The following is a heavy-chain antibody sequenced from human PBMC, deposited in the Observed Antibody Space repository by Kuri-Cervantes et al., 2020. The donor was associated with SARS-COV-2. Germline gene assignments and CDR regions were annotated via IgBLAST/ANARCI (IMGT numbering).Heavy chain of an antibody. D-gene: IGHD2-2*01. Sequence: GSLRLSCAVFGGSFSGYYWSWIRQSPGKGLEWIGKINHSGSTNYNPSLSSRVTISVDMSKNQFSPRLSSVTAADTAMYYCARGREGVVPATILGLGYFLYFSMDVWGKGTSVTVSS. J-gene: IGHJ6*03. CDR3: ARGREGVVPATILGLGYFLYFSMDV. CDR1: GGSFSGYY. V-gene: IGHV4-34*01. CDR2: INHSGST.